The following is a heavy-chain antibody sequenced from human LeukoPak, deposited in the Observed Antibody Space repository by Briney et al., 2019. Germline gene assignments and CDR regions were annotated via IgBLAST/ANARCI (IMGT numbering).Heavy chain of an antibody. CDR2: ISYSGST. Sequence: SETLSLTCTVSGGSISGYYWSWIRQPPGKRLEWIGYISYSGSTNYNPCLKSRVTISVDTSKNQFSLKLGSVTAADTAVYYCARGGDGYFDYWGQGTLVTVSS. D-gene: IGHD5-24*01. CDR3: ARGGDGYFDY. V-gene: IGHV4-59*01. J-gene: IGHJ4*02. CDR1: GGSISGYY.